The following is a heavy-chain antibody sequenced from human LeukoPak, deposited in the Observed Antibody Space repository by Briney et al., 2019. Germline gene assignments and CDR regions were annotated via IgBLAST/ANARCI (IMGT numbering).Heavy chain of an antibody. V-gene: IGHV3-48*03. J-gene: IGHJ5*02. CDR2: ISSSGSTI. Sequence: GGSLRLSCAASGFTFSSYEMNWVRQAPGKGLEWVSYISSSGSTIYYADSVKGRFTISRDNAKNSLYLQMNSLRAEDTAVYYCAGAVSYRGWFDPWGQGALVTVSS. D-gene: IGHD1-26*01. CDR3: AGAVSYRGWFDP. CDR1: GFTFSSYE.